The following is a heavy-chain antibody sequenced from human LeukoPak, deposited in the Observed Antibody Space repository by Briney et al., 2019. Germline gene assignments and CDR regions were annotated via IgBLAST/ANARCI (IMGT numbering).Heavy chain of an antibody. CDR3: ARDPRGYCDGNGCYYGMDV. J-gene: IGHJ6*02. CDR1: GFTFRSYE. CDR2: ISVSGSTI. Sequence: GGSLRLSCEASGFTFRSYEMNWVRQAPGKGLEWVSYISVSGSTIYYADSVKGRFTISRDNAKNSLYLQMSSLRADDTALYYCARDPRGYCDGNGCYYGMDVWGQGTTVTVAS. V-gene: IGHV3-48*03. D-gene: IGHD2-21*02.